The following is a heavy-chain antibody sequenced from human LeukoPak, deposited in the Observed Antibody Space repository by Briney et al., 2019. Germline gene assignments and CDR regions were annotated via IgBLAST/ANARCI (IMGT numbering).Heavy chain of an antibody. CDR3: ARDGNYGSGSYTPRLYYYYYMDV. J-gene: IGHJ6*03. V-gene: IGHV3-20*04. CDR1: GFTFDDYG. CDR2: INWNGGST. Sequence: GGSLRLSCAASGFTFDDYGMSWVRQAPGKGLEWVSGINWNGGSTGYADSVKGRFTISRDNAKNSLYLQMNSLRAEDTALYYCARDGNYGSGSYTPRLYYYYYMDVWGKGTTVTVSS. D-gene: IGHD3-10*01.